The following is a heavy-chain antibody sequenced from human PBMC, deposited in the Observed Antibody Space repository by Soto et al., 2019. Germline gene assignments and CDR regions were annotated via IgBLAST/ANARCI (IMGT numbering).Heavy chain of an antibody. V-gene: IGHV3-30*18. CDR3: EKNLGLHDYYYYAMDV. Sequence: PGVSLRLSCAASGLSFSSYDMHWVRQDPGKGLEWVAVISYGGSNKYYADSPKGRFTISRDNSKNTLYLQMNSLRGEDTAVYYCEKNLGLHDYYYYAMDVWGQGTTVTVSS. J-gene: IGHJ6*02. CDR2: ISYGGSNK. D-gene: IGHD3-16*01. CDR1: GLSFSSYD.